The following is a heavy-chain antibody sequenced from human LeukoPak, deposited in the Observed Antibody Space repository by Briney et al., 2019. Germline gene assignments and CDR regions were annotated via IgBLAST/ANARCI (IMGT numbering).Heavy chain of an antibody. V-gene: IGHV1-18*01. J-gene: IGHJ4*02. D-gene: IGHD1-14*01. CDR2: ISAYNGNT. CDR1: GYSFNSYG. CDR3: AREKGMSNYFDY. Sequence: ASVKVSCKASGYSFNSYGICWVRQAPGQGLEWMGWISAYNGNTNYAQKLQGRVTMTTDTSTSTAYMELRSLRSDDTAVYYCAREKGMSNYFDYWGQGTLVTVSS.